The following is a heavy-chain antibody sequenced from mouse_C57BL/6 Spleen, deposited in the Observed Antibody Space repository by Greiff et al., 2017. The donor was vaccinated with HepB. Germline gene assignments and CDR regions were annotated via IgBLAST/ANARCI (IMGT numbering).Heavy chain of an antibody. Sequence: DVKLVESGGDLVKPGGSLKLSCAASGFTFSSYGMSWVRQTPDKRLEWVAIISSGGSYTYYPDSVKGRFTISRDNAKNTLYLQMNSLKSEDTAMYYCARHGVTTMDYWGQGTSVTVSS. CDR3: ARHGVTTMDY. CDR1: GFTFSSYG. CDR2: ISSGGSYT. V-gene: IGHV5-6*02. D-gene: IGHD2-2*01. J-gene: IGHJ4*01.